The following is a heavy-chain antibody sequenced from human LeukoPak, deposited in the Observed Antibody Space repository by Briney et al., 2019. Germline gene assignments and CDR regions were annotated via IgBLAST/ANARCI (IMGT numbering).Heavy chain of an antibody. CDR3: ARHRTNIVVVPAASPFDY. D-gene: IGHD2-2*01. V-gene: IGHV4-39*01. CDR2: MYYSGST. J-gene: IGHJ4*02. Sequence: SETLSLTCTVSGGSISSSSYYWGWIRQPPGKGLEWIGSMYYSGSTYYNPSLKSRVTISVDTSKNQFSLKLSSVTAADTAVYYCARHRTNIVVVPAASPFDYWGQGTLVTVSS. CDR1: GGSISSSSYY.